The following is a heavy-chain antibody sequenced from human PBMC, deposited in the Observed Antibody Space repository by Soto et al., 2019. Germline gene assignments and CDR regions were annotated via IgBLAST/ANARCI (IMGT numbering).Heavy chain of an antibody. D-gene: IGHD3-9*01. CDR1: GFTISSYW. J-gene: IGHJ2*01. Sequence: GGSLRLSCAASGFTISSYWMSWVRQAPGKGLEWVANIKQDGSEKYYVDSVKGRFTISRDNAKNSLYLQMNSLRAEDTAVYYCARGPYFDWSDYFDLWGRGTLVNVSS. CDR2: IKQDGSEK. CDR3: ARGPYFDWSDYFDL. V-gene: IGHV3-7*01.